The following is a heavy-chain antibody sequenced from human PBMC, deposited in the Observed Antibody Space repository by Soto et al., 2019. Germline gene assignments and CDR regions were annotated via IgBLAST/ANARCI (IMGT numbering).Heavy chain of an antibody. CDR2: IYYSGST. D-gene: IGHD6-13*01. CDR3: ARKDYPYSSPSFGY. V-gene: IGHV4-39*01. J-gene: IGHJ4*02. CDR1: GGSISSSSYY. Sequence: PSETLSLTCTVSGGSISSSSYYWGWIRQPPGKGLEWIGSIYYSGSTYYNPSLKSRVTISVDTSKNQFSLKLSSVTAADTAVYYCARKDYPYSSPSFGYWGQGILVTVSS.